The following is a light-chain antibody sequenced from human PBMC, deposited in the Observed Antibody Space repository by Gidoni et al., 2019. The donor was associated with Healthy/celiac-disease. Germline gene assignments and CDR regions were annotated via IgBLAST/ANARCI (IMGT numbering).Light chain of an antibody. V-gene: IGKV1-33*01. CDR2: DAS. CDR1: QDISNY. Sequence: DIQMTQSPSSLSASVGDRVTITCQASQDISNYLNWYQQKPGKAPELLIYDASNLETGVPSRFSGSGSGTDFTFPISSLQPEDIATYSCQQYDNLPITVGQGTRLEIK. CDR3: QQYDNLPIT. J-gene: IGKJ5*01.